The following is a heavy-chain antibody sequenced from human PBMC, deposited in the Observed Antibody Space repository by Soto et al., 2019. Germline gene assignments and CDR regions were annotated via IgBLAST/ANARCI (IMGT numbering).Heavy chain of an antibody. V-gene: IGHV1-69*13. Sequence: GASVKVSCKAYGGTFSSYAISWVRQAPGQGLEWMGGIIPIFGTANYAQKFQGRVTITADESTSTAYMELSSLRSEDTAVYYCARVPPTGIAVAGSNYYYGMDVWGQGTTVTVSS. J-gene: IGHJ6*02. CDR1: GGTFSSYA. D-gene: IGHD6-19*01. CDR2: IIPIFGTA. CDR3: ARVPPTGIAVAGSNYYYGMDV.